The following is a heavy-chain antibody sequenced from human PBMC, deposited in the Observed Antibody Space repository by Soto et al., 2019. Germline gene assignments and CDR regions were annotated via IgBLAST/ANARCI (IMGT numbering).Heavy chain of an antibody. CDR3: TKGAISAFDS. CDR2: VYPSDADV. D-gene: IGHD3-3*02. Sequence: VEYLKITSHGSGYRFTSPWFGWVRQMPGEGLAWLGNVYPSDADVRFSPSGEGRVTISADNSINTAYMHLLNLKASDTAIYYCTKGAISAFDSWGQGTRVTVS. V-gene: IGHV5-51*01. CDR1: GYRFTSPW. J-gene: IGHJ4*02.